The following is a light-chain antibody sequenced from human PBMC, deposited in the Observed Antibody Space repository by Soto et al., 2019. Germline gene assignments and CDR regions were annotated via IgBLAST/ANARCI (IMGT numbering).Light chain of an antibody. CDR1: SGYVGTYSL. CDR3: CLYVGATTYV. Sequence: QSVLSQPACVSWCPGQSITISCTGASGYVGTYSLVSWYQQHPGKAPKVVIYEGHKRPSGVPDRFSGSTSVNTASLTISGLQTDDEADYYCCLYVGATTYVFGTGTKVTVL. CDR2: EGH. V-gene: IGLV2-23*01. J-gene: IGLJ1*01.